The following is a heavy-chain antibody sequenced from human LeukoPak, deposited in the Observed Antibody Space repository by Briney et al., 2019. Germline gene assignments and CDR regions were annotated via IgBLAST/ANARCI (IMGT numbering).Heavy chain of an antibody. CDR1: GFTFRTNG. CDR2: IRDDASDK. D-gene: IGHD2-15*01. J-gene: IGHJ5*02. CDR3: ARDQSHHNSGGSLYDP. V-gene: IGHV3-30*02. Sequence: GGSPRLSCAASGFTFRTNGMHWVRQAPGKGLEWVAFIRDDASDKYYADSVKGRFTISRDNSENTLFLQMNSLRVEDTAVYYCARDQSHHNSGGSLYDPWGQGRLVSVSS.